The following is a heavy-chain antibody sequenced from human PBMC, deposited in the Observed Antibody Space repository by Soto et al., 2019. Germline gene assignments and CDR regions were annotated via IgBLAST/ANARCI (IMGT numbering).Heavy chain of an antibody. CDR1: GFTFRTYA. J-gene: IGHJ4*02. CDR2: ISHDGSNT. CDR3: AKDAGSTAYFFAS. Sequence: QVQVVESGGGVVQPGRSLRLSCAASGFTFRTYAMHWVRQAPGKGLEGVAVISHDGSNTDYGDSVKGRFTISRDNSKSTLSLQMNSLRPEDTGVYYCAKDAGSTAYFFASWGQGTLVSVSS. V-gene: IGHV3-30*18.